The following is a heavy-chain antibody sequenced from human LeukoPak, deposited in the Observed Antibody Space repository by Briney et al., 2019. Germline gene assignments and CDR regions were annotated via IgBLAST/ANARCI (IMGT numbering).Heavy chain of an antibody. Sequence: SETLSLTCTVSGGSISSGDYYWRWIRQPPGKGLEWIGYIYYSGSTYYNPSLKSRVTISVDTSKNQFSLKLSSVTAADTAVYYCARVPAAIGGFDPWGQGALVTVSS. V-gene: IGHV4-30-4*08. CDR2: IYYSGST. CDR3: ARVPAAIGGFDP. D-gene: IGHD2-2*01. CDR1: GGSISSGDYY. J-gene: IGHJ5*02.